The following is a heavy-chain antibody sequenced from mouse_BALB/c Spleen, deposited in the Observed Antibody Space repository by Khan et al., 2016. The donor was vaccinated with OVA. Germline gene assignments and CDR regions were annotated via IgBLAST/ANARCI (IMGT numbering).Heavy chain of an antibody. J-gene: IGHJ4*01. Sequence: EVQLQESGPGLVKPSQSLSLTCTVTGYSITSDYAWNWIRQFPGNKLEWMGYISYSGSTGYNPSLKSRISITRDTSKNQFFLQLNSVTTEDTATYYCARDGHYAMDYWGQGTSVTVSS. CDR1: GYSITSDYA. CDR3: ARDGHYAMDY. V-gene: IGHV3-2*02. CDR2: ISYSGST. D-gene: IGHD2-3*01.